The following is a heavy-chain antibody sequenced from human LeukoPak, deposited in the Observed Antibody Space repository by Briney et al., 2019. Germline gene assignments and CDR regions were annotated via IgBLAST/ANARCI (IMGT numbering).Heavy chain of an antibody. CDR1: GFTFSSYA. V-gene: IGHV3-7*01. CDR2: MNQDGSEK. Sequence: PGGSLRLSCAASGFTFSSYAMSWVRQAPGKGLEWVANMNQDGSEKYYVDSVKGRFTISRDNAKSSLYLQMNSLTAEDTAVYYCARDQVGPEDWGQGTLVTVSS. J-gene: IGHJ4*02. CDR3: ARDQVGPED. D-gene: IGHD1-26*01.